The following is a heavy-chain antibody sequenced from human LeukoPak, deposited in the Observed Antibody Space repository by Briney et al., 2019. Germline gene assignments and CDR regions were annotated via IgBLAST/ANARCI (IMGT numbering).Heavy chain of an antibody. J-gene: IGHJ4*02. CDR2: IYYSGST. CDR3: ARHLNNCGDDCYIFDY. Sequence: SETLSLTCAVSGGSIFSYYWSWIRQPPGKGLEWMGYIYYSGSTNYNPSLKSRVTISVDTSKNQFSLRVSSVTAADTAVYYCARHLNNCGDDCYIFDYWGQGTLVTVSS. D-gene: IGHD2-21*01. CDR1: GGSIFSYY. V-gene: IGHV4-59*08.